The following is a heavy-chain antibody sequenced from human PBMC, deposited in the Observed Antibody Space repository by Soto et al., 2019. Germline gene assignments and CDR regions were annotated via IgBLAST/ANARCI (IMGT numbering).Heavy chain of an antibody. V-gene: IGHV3-23*01. CDR3: AKGEEGYSLDYYYGMDV. Sequence: EVQLLESGGGLVQPGGSLRLSCAASGFTFSSYAMSWVRQAPGKGLEWVSAISGSGGSTYYADSVKGRFTISRDNSKNTLYLQMNSLRAEDTAVYYCAKGEEGYSLDYYYGMDVWGQGTTVTVSS. J-gene: IGHJ6*02. D-gene: IGHD5-18*01. CDR2: ISGSGGST. CDR1: GFTFSSYA.